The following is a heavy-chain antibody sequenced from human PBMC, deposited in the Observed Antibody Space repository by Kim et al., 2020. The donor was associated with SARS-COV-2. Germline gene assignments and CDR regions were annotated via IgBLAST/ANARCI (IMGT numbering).Heavy chain of an antibody. CDR3: ATNGRPVVTEFDY. D-gene: IGHD2-15*01. Sequence: YAKHFQGRATMTEDTSTDTAYMELSSLRSEDTAVYYCATNGRPVVTEFDYWGQGTLVTVSS. J-gene: IGHJ4*02. V-gene: IGHV1-24*01.